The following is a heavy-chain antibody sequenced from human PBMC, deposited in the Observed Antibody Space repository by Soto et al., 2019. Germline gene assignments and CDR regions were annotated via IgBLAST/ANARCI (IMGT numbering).Heavy chain of an antibody. Sequence: QVQLVQSGAEVKKPGSSVKVSCKASGGTFSSYAISWVRQAPGQGLEWMGGIIPIFGTANYAQKFQGRVTITADESTSTAYMELSRLRSEDTAVYYCTHSGGPTYYWYFDLWGRGTLVTVSS. CDR1: GGTFSSYA. V-gene: IGHV1-69*01. CDR2: IIPIFGTA. J-gene: IGHJ2*01. CDR3: THSGGPTYYWYFDL. D-gene: IGHD2-15*01.